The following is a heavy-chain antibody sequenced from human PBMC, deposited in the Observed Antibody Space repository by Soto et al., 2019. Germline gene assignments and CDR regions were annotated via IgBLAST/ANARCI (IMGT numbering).Heavy chain of an antibody. CDR2: IFYSGST. CDR1: GGSLSSSSW. J-gene: IGHJ4*02. D-gene: IGHD2-8*01. V-gene: IGHV4-4*02. CDR3: VHHGGVPYYHDF. Sequence: PSEILSLTCAVSGGSLSSSSWWSWVRQPPGKTLEWLGEIFYSGSTKYNPSLNSRVTISADQSKNDFSLRLSSVTAADTAVYYCVHHGGVPYYHDFWGQGMLVTVS.